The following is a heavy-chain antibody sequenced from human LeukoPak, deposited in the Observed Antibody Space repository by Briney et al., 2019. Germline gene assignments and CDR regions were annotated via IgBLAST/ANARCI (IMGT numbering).Heavy chain of an antibody. CDR2: IGTAGDT. J-gene: IGHJ4*02. CDR3: ATYCLDPRGLDY. V-gene: IGHV3-13*04. CDR1: GFTPSSYD. Sequence: GGSLRHSSVAPGFTPSSYDLHWVRQATGKGLEWVSAIGTAGDTYYPGSVKGRFTISRENAKNSLYPQMNSLRAGDTAVYYCATYCLDPRGLDYWGQGTLVTVSS. D-gene: IGHD3-16*01.